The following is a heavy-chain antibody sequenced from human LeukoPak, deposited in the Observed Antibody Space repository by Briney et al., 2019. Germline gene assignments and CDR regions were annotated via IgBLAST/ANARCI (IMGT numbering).Heavy chain of an antibody. J-gene: IGHJ6*02. CDR1: GFTLSSYA. D-gene: IGHD3-3*01. CDR2: ISYDGSNK. Sequence: PGRSLRLSCAASGFTLSSYAMHWVRQTPSKGLEWVAVISYDGSNKYYADSVKGRFTISRDNSKNTLYLQMNSLRAEDTAVYYCARPLKISLYDFWSGYYSGMDVWGQGTTVTVSS. CDR3: ARPLKISLYDFWSGYYSGMDV. V-gene: IGHV3-30-3*01.